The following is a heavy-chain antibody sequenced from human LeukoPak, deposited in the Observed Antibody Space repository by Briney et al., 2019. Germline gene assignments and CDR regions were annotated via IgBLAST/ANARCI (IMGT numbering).Heavy chain of an antibody. CDR2: IYYSGST. CDR3: ARATMIVVVITTDPGAFGI. D-gene: IGHD3-22*01. CDR1: GGSISSYY. Sequence: PSETLSLTCTVSGGSISSYYWSWIRQPPGKGLEWIGYIYYSGSTYYNPSLKSRVTISVDTSKNQFSLKLSSVTAADTAVYYCARATMIVVVITTDPGAFGIWGQGTMVTVSS. J-gene: IGHJ3*02. V-gene: IGHV4-59*06.